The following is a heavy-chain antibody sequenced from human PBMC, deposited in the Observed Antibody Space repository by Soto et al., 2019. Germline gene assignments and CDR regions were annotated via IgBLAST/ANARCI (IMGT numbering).Heavy chain of an antibody. CDR2: SYYRGST. Sequence: QLQLQESGPGLVKPSETLSLTCTVSGGSISSRSHYWGWIRQSPGKHLEWIGSSYYRGSTHYNPSLKTRVTLPVDTSTNQIYPMVYSVTAADTAVYYCATADGFGVVTPFFEYWGQGILVTVSS. D-gene: IGHD3-3*01. CDR3: ATADGFGVVTPFFEY. J-gene: IGHJ4*02. CDR1: GGSISSRSHY. V-gene: IGHV4-39*02.